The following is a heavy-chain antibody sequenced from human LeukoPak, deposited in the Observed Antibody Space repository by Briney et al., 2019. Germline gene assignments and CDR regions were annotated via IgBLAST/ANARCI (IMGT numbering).Heavy chain of an antibody. CDR1: GCSFSGYY. V-gene: IGHV4-34*01. J-gene: IGHJ6*04. CDR3: ARGGYSSSWPRNYYYYGMDV. D-gene: IGHD6-13*01. CDR2: INHSGST. Sequence: PSETLSLTCAVYGCSFSGYYWSWIRQPPGKGPEWIGEINHSGSTNYNPSLTSRVTISVVPSKNQFSLKLTSVPAAATAVYYCARGGYSSSWPRNYYYYGMDVWGKGTTVTVSS.